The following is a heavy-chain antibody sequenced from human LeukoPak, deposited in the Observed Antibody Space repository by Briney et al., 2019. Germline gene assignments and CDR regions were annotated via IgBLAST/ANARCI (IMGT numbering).Heavy chain of an antibody. CDR2: ISGSGGST. CDR1: GFTFSSYA. Sequence: GGSLRLSCAASGFTFSSYAMSWVRQAPGKGLEWVSAISGSGGSTYYADSVKGRFTISRDNSEKMLYLQMNSLRAEDAALYYCAKGLHSSSWNDAFDIWGQGTMVTVSS. CDR3: AKGLHSSSWNDAFDI. V-gene: IGHV3-23*01. J-gene: IGHJ3*02. D-gene: IGHD6-13*01.